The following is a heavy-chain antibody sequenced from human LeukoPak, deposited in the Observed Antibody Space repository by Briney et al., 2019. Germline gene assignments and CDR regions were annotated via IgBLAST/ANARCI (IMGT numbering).Heavy chain of an antibody. J-gene: IGHJ4*02. Sequence: GGSLRLSCAASGFTFSNAWMSWVRQAPGKGLEWVGRIKSKTDGGTTDYAAPVKGRFTISRDDSKNTLYLQMNSLKTEDTAVYYCTTYRDYCSGGSCYDPGDYWGQGTLVTVSS. D-gene: IGHD2-15*01. CDR2: IKSKTDGGTT. CDR3: TTYRDYCSGGSCYDPGDY. CDR1: GFTFSNAW. V-gene: IGHV3-15*01.